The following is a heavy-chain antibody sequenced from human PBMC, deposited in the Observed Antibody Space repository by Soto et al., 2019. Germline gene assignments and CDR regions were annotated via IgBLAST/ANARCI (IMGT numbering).Heavy chain of an antibody. Sequence: GGSLRLSCAASGFTVSNNYISWVRQPPGKGLEWVSLIYSGGSTYYADSVKGRFTLSRDNSKNTVYLQMNSLRAEDTAVYYCARAEWGSSYTQYYYALDVWGQGXTVTVSS. CDR2: IYSGGST. CDR3: ARAEWGSSYTQYYYALDV. J-gene: IGHJ6*02. D-gene: IGHD6-13*01. V-gene: IGHV3-53*03. CDR1: GFTVSNNY.